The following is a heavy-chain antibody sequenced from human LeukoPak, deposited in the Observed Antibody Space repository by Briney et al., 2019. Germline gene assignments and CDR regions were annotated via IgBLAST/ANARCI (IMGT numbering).Heavy chain of an antibody. CDR1: GYTFTSYD. Sequence: GASVKVSCKASGYTFTSYDISWVRQATGQGLEWMGWMNPNSGNTGYAQKFQGRVTMTRNTSISTAYMGLSSLRSEDTAVYYCARAIGSGSYWYFYYWGQGTLVTVSS. CDR2: MNPNSGNT. V-gene: IGHV1-8*01. CDR3: ARAIGSGSYWYFYY. D-gene: IGHD3-10*01. J-gene: IGHJ4*02.